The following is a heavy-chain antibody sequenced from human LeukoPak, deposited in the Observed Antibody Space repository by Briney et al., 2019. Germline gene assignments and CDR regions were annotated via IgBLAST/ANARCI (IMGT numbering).Heavy chain of an antibody. D-gene: IGHD2-2*01. CDR2: INAGNGNT. V-gene: IGHV1-3*03. CDR3: ARARYETRIWPKSRYDYYHYMDV. J-gene: IGHJ6*03. Sequence: ASVKVSCKASGYTFTSYVIHWVCQAPGQRLEWMGWINAGNGNTKYSQEFQDRVTITRDTSASTVYMELSSLRSGDMAVYYCARARYETRIWPKSRYDYYHYMDVWGKGTTVTVSS. CDR1: GYTFTSYV.